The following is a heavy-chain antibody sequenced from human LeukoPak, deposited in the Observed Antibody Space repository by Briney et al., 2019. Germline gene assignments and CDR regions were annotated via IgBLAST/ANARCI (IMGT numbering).Heavy chain of an antibody. CDR3: ARASYYDTIDY. Sequence: GGSLRLSCAAAGFTVSSYEMNWVRQAPGKGLVWVSYSSSSGSTIDYADSVKGRFTISRDNAKNSLYLQMNSLRAEDTAVYYCARASYYDTIDYWGQGTPVTVSS. V-gene: IGHV3-48*03. CDR1: GFTVSSYE. J-gene: IGHJ4*02. D-gene: IGHD3-22*01. CDR2: SSSSGSTI.